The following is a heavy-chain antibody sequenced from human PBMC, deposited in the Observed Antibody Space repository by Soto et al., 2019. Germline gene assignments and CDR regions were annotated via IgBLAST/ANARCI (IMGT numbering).Heavy chain of an antibody. V-gene: IGHV4-34*01. CDR1: GESFSDFY. J-gene: IGHJ6*02. Sequence: SETLSLTCAASGESFSDFYWSWIRQPPGKGLEWTGEINHSGHTSYNPSLKSRVTISVDTSKNQFSLKLSSVTAADTAVYYCARGLRYYSSGSHYGLDVWGQGTTVTVS. D-gene: IGHD3-10*01. CDR3: ARGLRYYSSGSHYGLDV. CDR2: INHSGHT.